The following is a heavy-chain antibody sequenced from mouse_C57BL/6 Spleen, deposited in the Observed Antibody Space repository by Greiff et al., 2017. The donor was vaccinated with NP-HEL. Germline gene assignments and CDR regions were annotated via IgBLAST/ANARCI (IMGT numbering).Heavy chain of an antibody. CDR2: IHPNSGST. CDR1: GYTFTSYW. Sequence: QVQLQQPGAELVKPGASVKLSCKASGYTFTSYWMHWVKQRPGQGLEWIGMIHPNSGSTNYNEKFKSKATLTVDKSSSTAYMQLSSLTSEDSAVYYCAREGNAPGAMDYWGQGTSVTVSS. CDR3: AREGNAPGAMDY. V-gene: IGHV1-64*01. J-gene: IGHJ4*01.